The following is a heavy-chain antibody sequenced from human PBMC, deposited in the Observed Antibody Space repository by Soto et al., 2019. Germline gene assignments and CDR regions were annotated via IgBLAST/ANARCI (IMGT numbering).Heavy chain of an antibody. CDR2: ISSDGSSA. V-gene: IGHV3-74*01. J-gene: IGHJ3*01. Sequence: GGSLRLSCAASGFTFSGHWMHWVRQAPGKGLVWVSRISSDGSSADYADSVRGRFTISRDNAKNTLYLQMNSLRAEDTAVYYCARILLLDFGSGPDAYALWGQGTMVPVSS. CDR1: GFTFSGHW. D-gene: IGHD3-3*01. CDR3: ARILLLDFGSGPDAYAL.